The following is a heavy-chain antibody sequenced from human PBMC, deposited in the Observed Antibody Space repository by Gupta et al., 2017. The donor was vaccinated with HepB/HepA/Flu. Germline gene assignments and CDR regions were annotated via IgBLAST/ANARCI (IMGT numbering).Heavy chain of an antibody. J-gene: IGHJ3*02. CDR3: TKGRGGNYGGALDI. D-gene: IGHD4-23*01. Sequence: EVQLLESGGGLVQPGGSLRLPCAASGFTYNSFPMSWVRQTPGKGLQWVSTISASGYNTYYADSVGGRFTISRDNSKNTVYLQMNSLRVEDTAVYYCTKGRGGNYGGALDIWGQGTMVTVSS. CDR1: GFTYNSFP. V-gene: IGHV3-23*01. CDR2: ISASGYNT.